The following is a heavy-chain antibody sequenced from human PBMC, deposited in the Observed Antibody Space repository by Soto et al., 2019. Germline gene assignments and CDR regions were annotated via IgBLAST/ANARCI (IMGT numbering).Heavy chain of an antibody. D-gene: IGHD4-17*01. J-gene: IGHJ6*02. CDR3: ARAYADYGDYVWLHGMDV. V-gene: IGHV4-59*01. CDR2: IYYSGST. Sequence: QVQLQESGPGLVKPSETVSLTCTVCGGSINSYYWSWIRQPTGKGMVWIGYIYYSGSTNCNPSLKSRVTISVDTTKNQFSLKLSSVTAADTAVYYCARAYADYGDYVWLHGMDVWGQGTTVTVSS. CDR1: GGSINSYY.